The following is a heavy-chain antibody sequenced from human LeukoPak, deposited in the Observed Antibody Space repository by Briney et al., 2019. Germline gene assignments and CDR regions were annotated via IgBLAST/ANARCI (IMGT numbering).Heavy chain of an antibody. J-gene: IGHJ5*02. CDR3: ARIYCSSTSCNGEWFDP. Sequence: SETLSLTCTVSGGSISSSSYYWGWIRQPPGKGLEWIGSIYYSGSTYYNPSLKSRVTISVDTSKNQFSLKLSSVTAADTAVYYSARIYCSSTSCNGEWFDPWGQGTLVTVSS. D-gene: IGHD2-2*01. CDR1: GGSISSSSYY. V-gene: IGHV4-39*01. CDR2: IYYSGST.